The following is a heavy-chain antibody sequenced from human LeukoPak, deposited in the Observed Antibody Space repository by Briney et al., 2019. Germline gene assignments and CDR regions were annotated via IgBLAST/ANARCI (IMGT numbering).Heavy chain of an antibody. V-gene: IGHV3-23*01. D-gene: IGHD6-19*01. Sequence: GGSLRLSCAASGFTFSSYAMSWVRQAPGKGLEWVSAISGSGGSTYYADSVKGRFTISRDNSKNTLYLQMNSLRAEDTAVYYCASHSRKQWLVRGNWFDPWGQGTLVTVSS. CDR3: ASHSRKQWLVRGNWFDP. CDR2: ISGSGGST. CDR1: GFTFSSYA. J-gene: IGHJ5*02.